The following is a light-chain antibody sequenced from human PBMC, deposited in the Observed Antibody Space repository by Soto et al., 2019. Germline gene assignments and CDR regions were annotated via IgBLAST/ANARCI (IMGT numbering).Light chain of an antibody. CDR2: AAS. Sequence: IQMTQSPSSLSASVGDRVTITCRASQDISGWLAWFQQKPGKARNLLIYAASILQSGVPSRFSGSGSGTDFTLTITYLQPEDFATYYCQQANSFPWTFGQGTKVEL. V-gene: IGKV1D-12*01. CDR3: QQANSFPWT. J-gene: IGKJ1*01. CDR1: QDISGW.